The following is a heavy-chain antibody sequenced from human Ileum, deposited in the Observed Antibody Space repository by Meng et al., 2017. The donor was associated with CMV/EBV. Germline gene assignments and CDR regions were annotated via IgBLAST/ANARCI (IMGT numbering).Heavy chain of an antibody. D-gene: IGHD3-10*01. CDR3: ARGQRITLVRGGRFDP. CDR2: INHSGFS. CDR1: GGSFTDYF. J-gene: IGHJ5*02. V-gene: IGHV4-34*01. Sequence: GGSFTDYFWVWIRLPPGKGLEWIGQINHSGFSNFNPSLESRVIISIDTSANQFSLKLTSVTAADTAVYYCARGQRITLVRGGRFDPWGQGTLVTVSS.